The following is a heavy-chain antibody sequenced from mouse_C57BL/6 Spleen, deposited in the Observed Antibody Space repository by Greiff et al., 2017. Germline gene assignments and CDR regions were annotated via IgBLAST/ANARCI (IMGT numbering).Heavy chain of an antibody. D-gene: IGHD1-1*01. V-gene: IGHV5-6*01. CDR1: GFTFSSYG. CDR3: ARSTVVARDFDY. CDR2: ISSGGSYT. Sequence: EVQVVESGGDLVKPGGSLKLSCAASGFTFSSYGMSWVRQTPDKRLEWVATISSGGSYTYYPDSVKGRFTISRDNAKNTLYLQMSSLKSEDTAMYYCARSTVVARDFDYWGQGTTLTVSS. J-gene: IGHJ2*01.